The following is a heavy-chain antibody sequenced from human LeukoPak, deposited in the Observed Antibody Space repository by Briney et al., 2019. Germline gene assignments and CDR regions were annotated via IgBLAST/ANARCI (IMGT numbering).Heavy chain of an antibody. CDR1: GFTFSNYA. CDR2: ISGSGATT. CDR3: AKGLWGAYYYGMDV. D-gene: IGHD3-16*01. Sequence: PGGSLRLSCAASGFTFSNYAMSWARQAPGKGLEWVSVISGSGATTDHADSVMGRFTISRDNSKNTLYLQLDSLRADDTAVYFCAKGLWGAYYYGMDVWGQGTTVTVSS. J-gene: IGHJ6*02. V-gene: IGHV3-23*01.